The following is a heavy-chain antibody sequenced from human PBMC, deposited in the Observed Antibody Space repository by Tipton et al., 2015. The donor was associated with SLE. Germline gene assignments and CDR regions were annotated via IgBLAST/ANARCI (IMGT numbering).Heavy chain of an antibody. Sequence: GLVKPSETLSLTCSVSGGSISDSLYYWAWIRQPPGKGLEWIGSIYSSGSTYYNPSLNSRVSISVDTSRNSLSLRLSSVTAADTAVYYCARPRYCSRSNCQTGAFDVWGQGTMVTVSS. CDR1: GGSISDSLYY. D-gene: IGHD2-15*01. CDR2: IYSSGST. CDR3: ARPRYCSRSNCQTGAFDV. V-gene: IGHV4-39*01. J-gene: IGHJ3*01.